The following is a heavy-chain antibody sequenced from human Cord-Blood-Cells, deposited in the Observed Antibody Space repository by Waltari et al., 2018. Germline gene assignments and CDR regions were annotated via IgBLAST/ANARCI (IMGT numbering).Heavy chain of an antibody. CDR2: ISSSSSTI. Sequence: EVQLVESGGGLVQPGGSLRLSCAASGFTFSNYSMNWVRQAPGKGLEWVSYISSSSSTIYYADSVKGRFTISRDNAKNSLYLQMNSLRAEDTAVYYCARKYCSSTSCYDAFDIWGQGTMVTVSS. D-gene: IGHD2-2*01. CDR3: ARKYCSSTSCYDAFDI. J-gene: IGHJ3*02. CDR1: GFTFSNYS. V-gene: IGHV3-48*01.